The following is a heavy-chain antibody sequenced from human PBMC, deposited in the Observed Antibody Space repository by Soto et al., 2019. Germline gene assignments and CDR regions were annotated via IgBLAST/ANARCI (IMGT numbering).Heavy chain of an antibody. CDR3: ARDGEEYCSGGSCLGDFDY. V-gene: IGHV1-18*04. CDR2: ISAYNGNT. CDR1: GYTFTSYG. J-gene: IGHJ4*02. Sequence: QVQLVQSGAEVKKPGASVKVSCKASGYTFTSYGISWVRQAPGQGLEWMGWISAYNGNTNYAQKLQGRVTLTTDTSTSTAYRELRGLISDETAVYYCARDGEEYCSGGSCLGDFDYWGQGTLVTVSS. D-gene: IGHD2-15*01.